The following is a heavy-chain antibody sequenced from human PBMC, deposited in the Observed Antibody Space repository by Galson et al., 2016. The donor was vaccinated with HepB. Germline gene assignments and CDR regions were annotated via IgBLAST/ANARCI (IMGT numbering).Heavy chain of an antibody. V-gene: IGHV2-5*02. CDR2: VYWDDDK. Sequence: PALVKPTQTLTLTCTFSGFSFDTPGVGVGWIRQPPGKALEWLALVYWDDDKRYSPSLKNRLTVTKDSSRDQVVLTMTSMDAVDTATYYCGQYRSRSAWYPDWGQGILVTVSS. D-gene: IGHD6-19*01. CDR1: GFSFDTPGVG. J-gene: IGHJ4*02. CDR3: GQYRSRSAWYPD.